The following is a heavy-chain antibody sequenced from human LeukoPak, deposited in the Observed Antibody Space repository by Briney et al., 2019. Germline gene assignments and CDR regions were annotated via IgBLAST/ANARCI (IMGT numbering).Heavy chain of an antibody. J-gene: IGHJ3*02. CDR2: ISSSSSTI. D-gene: IGHD5-18*01. V-gene: IGHV3-48*04. CDR3: ARGWIQLWSPDAFDI. CDR1: GFTFSSYN. Sequence: GGSLRLSCAASGFTFSSYNMNWVRQAPGKGLEWGSYISSSSSTIYYADSVKGRFTISRDNAKNSLYLQMNSLRAEDTAVYYCARGWIQLWSPDAFDIWGQGTMVTVSS.